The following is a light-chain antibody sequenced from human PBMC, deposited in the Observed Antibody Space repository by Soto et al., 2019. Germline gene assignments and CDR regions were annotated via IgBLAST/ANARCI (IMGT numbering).Light chain of an antibody. CDR3: QQSYSTTWT. Sequence: DIPVTQAPSSLAASLGDGLTITCRASQGISTYLNWYQQKPGKAPKLLIYAASSLQSGVPSRFSGSGSETDFTLTISSLQPEDFATYSCQQSYSTTWTFGQGTKVDI. CDR1: QGISTY. V-gene: IGKV1-39*01. CDR2: AAS. J-gene: IGKJ1*01.